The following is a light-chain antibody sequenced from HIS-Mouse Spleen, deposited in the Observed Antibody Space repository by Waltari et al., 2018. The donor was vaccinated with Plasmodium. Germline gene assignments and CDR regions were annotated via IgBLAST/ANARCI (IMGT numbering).Light chain of an antibody. CDR3: QQYNNWPLT. J-gene: IGKJ4*01. CDR2: GAS. V-gene: IGKV3-15*01. Sequence: EIVMTQSPATLSVSPGERATLSCRASQSVSSNLAGYQQKPGQAPRLLIYGASTRATGIPARFSGRGSGTEFTLTISSLQSEDFAVYYCQQYNNWPLTFGGGTKVEIK. CDR1: QSVSSN.